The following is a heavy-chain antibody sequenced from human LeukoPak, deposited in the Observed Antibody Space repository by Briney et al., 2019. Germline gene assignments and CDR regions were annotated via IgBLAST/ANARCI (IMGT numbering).Heavy chain of an antibody. J-gene: IGHJ6*03. V-gene: IGHV3-23*01. D-gene: IGHD2-2*01. CDR3: AKDGCSSTSCYVYYYYYMDV. Sequence: PGGSLRLSCAASGFTFSSYAMSWVRQAPGKGLEWVSAISGSGGSTYYADSVKGRFTTSRDNSKNTLYLQMNSLRAEDTAVYYCAKDGCSSTSCYVYYYYYMDVWGKGTTVTVSS. CDR2: ISGSGGST. CDR1: GFTFSSYA.